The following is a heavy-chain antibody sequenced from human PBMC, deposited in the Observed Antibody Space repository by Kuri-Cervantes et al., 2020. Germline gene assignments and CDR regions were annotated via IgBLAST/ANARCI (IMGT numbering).Heavy chain of an antibody. CDR3: ARRVAGSSADQ. CDR2: ISGSGGST. Sequence: GGSLRLSCAASEFTFRTYWMSWVRQAPGKGLEWVAGISGSGGSTFYADAVKGRFTISRDNFKDTLSLQMNSLNAEDTALYYCARRVAGSSADQWGQGTLVTVSS. V-gene: IGHV3-23*01. J-gene: IGHJ4*02. CDR1: EFTFRTYW. D-gene: IGHD6-19*01.